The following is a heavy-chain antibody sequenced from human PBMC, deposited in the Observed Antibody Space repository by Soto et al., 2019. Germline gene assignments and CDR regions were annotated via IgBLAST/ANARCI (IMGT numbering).Heavy chain of an antibody. D-gene: IGHD3-10*01. J-gene: IGHJ5*02. CDR1: GGSFSGYY. CDR3: ARGGIIMVRGRHWFDP. CDR2: INHSGST. Sequence: QVQLQQWGAGLLKPSETLSLICAVYGGSFSGYYWSWIRQPPGKGLEWIGEINHSGSTNYNPSLKSRVTIAVDTSKKQSSLKLSSVTAADTAVYYCARGGIIMVRGRHWFDPWGQGTLVTVSS. V-gene: IGHV4-34*01.